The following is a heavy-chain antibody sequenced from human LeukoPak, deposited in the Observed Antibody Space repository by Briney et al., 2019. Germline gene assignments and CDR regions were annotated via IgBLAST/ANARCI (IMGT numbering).Heavy chain of an antibody. V-gene: IGHV3-7*04. CDR1: GFTFSNAW. J-gene: IGHJ4*02. CDR2: IKQDGSEK. CDR3: ARDPRQYYFDY. Sequence: GGSLRLSCAASGFTFSNAWMSWVRQAPGKGLEWLANIKQDGSEKYYVHSVKGRFTISRDNAKNSLYLQMNSLRAEDTAVYYCARDPRQYYFDYWGQGTLVTVSS.